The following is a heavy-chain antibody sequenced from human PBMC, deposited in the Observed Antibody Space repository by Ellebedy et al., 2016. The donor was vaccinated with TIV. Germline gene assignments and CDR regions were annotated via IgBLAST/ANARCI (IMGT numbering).Heavy chain of an antibody. D-gene: IGHD3-10*02. CDR3: AGIADVRFDP. CDR1: GFSFSTHY. Sequence: GESLKISCVASGFSFSTHYMTWVRQAPGKGLEWLAKINPDGSGADYVDAVNGRFTLSRDNTKNSLYLQMNSLRAEDTAVYYCAGIADVRFDPWGQGTLVSVSS. CDR2: INPDGSGA. V-gene: IGHV3-7*01. J-gene: IGHJ5*02.